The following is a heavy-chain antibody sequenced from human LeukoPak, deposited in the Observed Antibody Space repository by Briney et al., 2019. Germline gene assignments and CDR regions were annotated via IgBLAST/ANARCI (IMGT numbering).Heavy chain of an antibody. CDR2: INPNSGGT. CDR3: ARNSVGYCSSTSCYRNWFDP. V-gene: IGHV1-2*02. Sequence: ASVKVSCKASGYTFTGYYMHWVRQAPGQGLEWMGWINPNSGGTNYAQKFQGRVTMTRDTSISTAYMELSRLRSDDTAVYYCARNSVGYCSSTSCYRNWFDPWGQGTLVTVSS. J-gene: IGHJ5*02. CDR1: GYTFTGYY. D-gene: IGHD2-2*01.